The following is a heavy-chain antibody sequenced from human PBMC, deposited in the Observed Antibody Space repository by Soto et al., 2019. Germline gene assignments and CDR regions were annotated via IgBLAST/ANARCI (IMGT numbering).Heavy chain of an antibody. J-gene: IGHJ4*02. Sequence: SETLSLTCTVSGGSMDTYYWSWIRQPPGKGLEWIGQIYYIGTTSYNPSLKSRVTISLDTSKNRFFLQLSSVAAADTAVYFCARRYGDYGLDYWGQGILVTVSS. CDR1: GGSMDTYY. D-gene: IGHD4-17*01. V-gene: IGHV4-59*01. CDR3: ARRYGDYGLDY. CDR2: IYYIGTT.